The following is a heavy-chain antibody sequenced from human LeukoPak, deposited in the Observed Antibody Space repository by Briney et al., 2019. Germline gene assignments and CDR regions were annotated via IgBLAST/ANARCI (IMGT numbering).Heavy chain of an antibody. V-gene: IGHV3-23*01. J-gene: IGHJ4*02. D-gene: IGHD2-15*01. CDR3: AKASAGTCSGARCYYFDS. CDR1: GFTFTTYA. CDR2: FSGSVDTT. Sequence: PAGGSLRLSCAASGFTFTTYAMSWVRQTPGKGPEWVSTFSGSVDTTYHADSVKGRFTISRDNSKNTVYLQMNSLRAEDTAVYYCAKASAGTCSGARCYYFDSWGQGTPVTVSS.